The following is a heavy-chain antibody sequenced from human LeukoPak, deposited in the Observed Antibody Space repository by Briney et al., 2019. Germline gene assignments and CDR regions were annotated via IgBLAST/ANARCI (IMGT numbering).Heavy chain of an antibody. D-gene: IGHD2-2*01. V-gene: IGHV3-30*02. CDR1: GFIFGSSA. Sequence: GGSLRLSCAASGFIFGSSAMHWVRQAPGKGLECVAFIQFDGSYKHYSDSVKGRFTISRDNSKNTLFLEMNSLRAEDTAVYYCATHCSGTACHRDYWGQGTLVTVSS. CDR2: IQFDGSYK. J-gene: IGHJ4*02. CDR3: ATHCSGTACHRDY.